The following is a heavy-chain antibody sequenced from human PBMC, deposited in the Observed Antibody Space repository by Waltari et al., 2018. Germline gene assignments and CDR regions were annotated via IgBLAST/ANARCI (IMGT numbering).Heavy chain of an antibody. CDR2: ISISSSYI. D-gene: IGHD1-7*01. CDR3: KWNYAHYGMDV. J-gene: IGHJ6*02. Sequence: EVQLVESGGGLVKPGGSLRLSCAASGFTFSSYSMNWVRHAPGKGLEWVSSISISSSYIYYADSVKGRFTISIDNAKTSLYRQMNSLRAEDTAVYYCKWNYAHYGMDVWGQGTTVTVSS. CDR1: GFTFSSYS. V-gene: IGHV3-21*01.